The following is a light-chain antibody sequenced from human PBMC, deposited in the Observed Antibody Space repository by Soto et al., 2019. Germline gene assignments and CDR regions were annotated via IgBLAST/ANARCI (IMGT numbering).Light chain of an antibody. Sequence: QLTQSPSSLSASVGDRVTITCRASRGISSYLAWYQQKPGRAPKLLIYAASTLQSGVPSRFSGSGSGTDFTLTISSLQPEDFATYYCQRLNTFPLTFGPGTKVDIK. J-gene: IGKJ3*01. CDR1: RGISSY. CDR2: AAS. CDR3: QRLNTFPLT. V-gene: IGKV1-9*01.